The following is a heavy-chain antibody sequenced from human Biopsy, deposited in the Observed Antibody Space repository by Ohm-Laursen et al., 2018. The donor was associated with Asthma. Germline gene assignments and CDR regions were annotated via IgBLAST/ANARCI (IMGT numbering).Heavy chain of an antibody. CDR2: VNTGNGDT. Sequence: ESSVKVSCKASGYNFISFAIHWVRQAPGQRLEWMGWVNTGNGDTKYSQKLQGRVTITRDTSASTAYMELRSLRSEDTATYYCARTYYDFLTGQVKDVFGVWGQGTMVTVSS. CDR1: GYNFISFA. D-gene: IGHD3-9*01. J-gene: IGHJ3*01. V-gene: IGHV1-3*04. CDR3: ARTYYDFLTGQVKDVFGV.